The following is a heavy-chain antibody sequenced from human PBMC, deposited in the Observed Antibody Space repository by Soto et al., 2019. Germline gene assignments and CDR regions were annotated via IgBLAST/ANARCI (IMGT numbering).Heavy chain of an antibody. CDR2: INHSGST. V-gene: IGHV4-34*01. CDR3: ARGWGRIFDY. CDR1: GGSFSGYY. D-gene: IGHD7-27*01. J-gene: IGHJ4*02. Sequence: QVQLQQWGAGLLKPSETLSLTCAVYGGSFSGYYWNWIRQPPGKGLEWIGEINHSGSTNYKPSLKCRVTISVDTSTNQFSLKLSSVTAADTAVYYCARGWGRIFDYWGQGTLVTVSS.